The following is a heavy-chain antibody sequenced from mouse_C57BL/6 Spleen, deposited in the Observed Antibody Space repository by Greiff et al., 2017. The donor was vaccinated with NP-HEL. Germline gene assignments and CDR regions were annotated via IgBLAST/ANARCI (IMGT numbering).Heavy chain of an antibody. CDR1: GYTFTSYW. D-gene: IGHD1-1*01. CDR2: IDPSDSYT. CDR3: VLRGDYAMDY. Sequence: VQLQQPGAELVMPGASVKLSCKASGYTFTSYWMHWVKQRPGQGLEWIGEIDPSDSYTNYNQKFKGKSTLTVDKSSSTAYMQLSSLTSEDSAVYYCVLRGDYAMDYWGQGTSVTVSS. J-gene: IGHJ4*01. V-gene: IGHV1-69*01.